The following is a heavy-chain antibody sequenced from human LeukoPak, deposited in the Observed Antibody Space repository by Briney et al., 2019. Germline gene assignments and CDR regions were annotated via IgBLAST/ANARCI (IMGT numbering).Heavy chain of an antibody. J-gene: IGHJ5*02. CDR3: ARVLKYGSGSRLFDP. CDR2: INPNSGGT. CDR1: GYAFTGYY. Sequence: ASVKVSCKASGYAFTGYYMHWVRQAPGQGLEWMGWINPNSGGTNYAQKFQGRVTMTRDTSISTAYMELSRLRSDDTAVYYCARVLKYGSGSRLFDPWGQGTLVTVSS. V-gene: IGHV1-2*02. D-gene: IGHD3-10*01.